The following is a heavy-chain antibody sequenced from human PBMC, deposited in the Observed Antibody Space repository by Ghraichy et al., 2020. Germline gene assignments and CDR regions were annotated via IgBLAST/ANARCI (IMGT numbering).Heavy chain of an antibody. CDR2: IKKDGSDK. Sequence: GESLNISCAASGFTFSNYWMMWVRQAPGKGLEWVANIKKDGSDKIYVDAVKGRFTISRDNAKNSLYLQMDSLRGDDTAVYYCARDRWGVADVYHGLEYWGQGTLVTVSS. D-gene: IGHD6-19*01. V-gene: IGHV3-7*03. J-gene: IGHJ4*02. CDR1: GFTFSNYW. CDR3: ARDRWGVADVYHGLEY.